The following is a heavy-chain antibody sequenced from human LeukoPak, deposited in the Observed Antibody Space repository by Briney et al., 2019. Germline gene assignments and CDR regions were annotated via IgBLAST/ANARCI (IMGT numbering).Heavy chain of an antibody. CDR1: GFTFSSYS. CDR2: ISGSGGST. CDR3: AKFPSPPAAPDY. J-gene: IGHJ4*02. D-gene: IGHD2-2*01. Sequence: GGSLRLSCAASGFTFSSYSMNWVRQAPGKGLEWVSAISGSGGSTYYADSVKGRFTISRDNSKNTLYLQMNSLRAEDTAVYYCAKFPSPPAAPDYWGQGTLVTVSS. V-gene: IGHV3-23*01.